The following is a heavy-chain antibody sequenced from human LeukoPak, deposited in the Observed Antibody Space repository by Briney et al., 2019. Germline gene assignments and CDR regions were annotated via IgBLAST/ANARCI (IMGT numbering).Heavy chain of an antibody. V-gene: IGHV3-66*01. D-gene: IGHD6-13*01. Sequence: GGSLRLSCAASGFTVSSNYMSWVRQAPGKGLEWVSVIYSGGTTYYADSVKGRFTISTDNSKNTLYLQMNSLRAEDTAVYFCARGGAAGSFDYWGQGALVTVSS. J-gene: IGHJ4*02. CDR3: ARGGAAGSFDY. CDR1: GFTVSSNY. CDR2: IYSGGTT.